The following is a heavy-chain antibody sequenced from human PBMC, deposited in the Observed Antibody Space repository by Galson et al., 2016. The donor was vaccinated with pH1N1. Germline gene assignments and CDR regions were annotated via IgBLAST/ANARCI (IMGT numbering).Heavy chain of an antibody. D-gene: IGHD4-17*01. CDR1: GYNFASSW. Sequence: QSGAEVKKPGESLKISCKGSGYNFASSWIGWVRQMPGKGLEWMGIIYLGGSLVRYSPSFQGQVTISADKSINIVYLQGSSLKASDTAIYYCARQNDDGDDRGDAFDSWGQGTMVTVSS. CDR3: ARQNDDGDDRGDAFDS. CDR2: IYLGGSLV. V-gene: IGHV5-51*01. J-gene: IGHJ3*02.